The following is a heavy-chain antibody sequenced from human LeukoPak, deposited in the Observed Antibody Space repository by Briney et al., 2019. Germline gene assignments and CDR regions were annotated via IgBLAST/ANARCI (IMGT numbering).Heavy chain of an antibody. CDR1: GFTFSSYA. Sequence: GGSLRLSCAASGFTFSSYAMSWVRQAPGKGLEWVSGISGSGGSTNHADSVKGRFTISRDNSKNTLYLQMNSLRAEDTAVYYCATPYDFWSGYRFDYWGQGTLVTVSS. CDR2: ISGSGGST. D-gene: IGHD3-3*01. V-gene: IGHV3-23*01. J-gene: IGHJ4*02. CDR3: ATPYDFWSGYRFDY.